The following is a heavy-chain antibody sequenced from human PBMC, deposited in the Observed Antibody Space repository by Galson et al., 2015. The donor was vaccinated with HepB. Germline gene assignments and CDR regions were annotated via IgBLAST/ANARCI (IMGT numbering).Heavy chain of an antibody. V-gene: IGHV6-1*01. J-gene: IGHJ4*02. CDR3: ARDTGDCYDSSCLFDY. Sequence: SAISGYRVSSNSAAWNWIRQSPPRGLEWLGRTYYMSKWYNDYAVSVKSRITINPDTSKNQLSLQLNSETPEDTAVYYCARDTGDCYDSSCLFDYWGQGTLVTVSS. CDR2: TYYMSKWYN. D-gene: IGHD3-22*01. CDR1: GYRVSSNSAA.